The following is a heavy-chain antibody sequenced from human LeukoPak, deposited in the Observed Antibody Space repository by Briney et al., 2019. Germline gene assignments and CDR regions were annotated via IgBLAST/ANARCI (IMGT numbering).Heavy chain of an antibody. V-gene: IGHV3-66*01. CDR1: GFTVRTNY. CDR3: ARLWSNYGNSFDS. Sequence: GGSLRLSCAASGFTVRTNYMNWVRQAPGKGLEWVAVIYSSGVTYYADSVKGRFTISRDNSKNTVNLHMTSLRAEDTAIYYCARLWSNYGNSFDSWGQGTLVTVAS. J-gene: IGHJ4*02. D-gene: IGHD4-17*01. CDR2: IYSSGVT.